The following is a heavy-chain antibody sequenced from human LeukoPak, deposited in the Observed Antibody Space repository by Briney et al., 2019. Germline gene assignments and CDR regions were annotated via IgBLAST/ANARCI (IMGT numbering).Heavy chain of an antibody. Sequence: GGSLRLSCAASGFTFSNYWMSWVRQAPGKGLEWVANIKQDGSEKYYVDSAKGRFTISRDNAKNSLYLQMNSLRAEDTAVYYCARGGYYYDSSGYYPKHWGQGTTVTVSS. CDR3: ARGGYYYDSSGYYPKH. CDR1: GFTFSNYW. D-gene: IGHD3-22*01. J-gene: IGHJ6*02. CDR2: IKQDGSEK. V-gene: IGHV3-7*01.